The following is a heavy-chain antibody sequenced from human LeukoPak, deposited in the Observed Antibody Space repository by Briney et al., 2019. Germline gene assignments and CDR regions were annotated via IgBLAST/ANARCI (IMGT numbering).Heavy chain of an antibody. J-gene: IGHJ5*02. D-gene: IGHD3-22*01. Sequence: GESLQISCKVSGYSFPSYWITWVRQVPGKGLEWMGRIAPSDSYTNYNPSFEGHVTMSVEKSITAVYLQWSSLKASDTAMYYCVRQPPGVYDTTQNWFDPWGQGTLVTVSS. CDR3: VRQPPGVYDTTQNWFDP. CDR2: IAPSDSYT. V-gene: IGHV5-10-1*01. CDR1: GYSFPSYW.